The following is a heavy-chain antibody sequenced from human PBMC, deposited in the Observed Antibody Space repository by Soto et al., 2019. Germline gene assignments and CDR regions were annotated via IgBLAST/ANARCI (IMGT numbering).Heavy chain of an antibody. V-gene: IGHV3-48*03. Sequence: EVQLVESGGGLVQPGGSLRLSCVASGFSFDYYEMNWVRQAPGKGLEWVAYINSGGSTIHYADSVRGRFTVSRDNAKNSLYLQMNSLRVEYTALYYCARDRAAGGYWGQGTLVTVSS. CDR2: INSGGSTI. CDR1: GFSFDYYE. CDR3: ARDRAAGGY. J-gene: IGHJ4*02. D-gene: IGHD6-13*01.